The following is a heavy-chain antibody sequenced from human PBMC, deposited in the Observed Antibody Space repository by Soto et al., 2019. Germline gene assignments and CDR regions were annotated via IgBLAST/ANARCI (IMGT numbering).Heavy chain of an antibody. CDR1: GFTFSSYS. Sequence: EVQLVESGGGLVQPGGSLRLSCAASGFTFSSYSMNWVRQAPGKGLEWVSYISSSSSTIYYADSVKGRFTISRDNAKNSLYVRMISRRDEGTAVYYCARDKGRLGQFPPPYCDYWGQGTVVTVSS. J-gene: IGHJ4*02. V-gene: IGHV3-48*02. D-gene: IGHD3-16*01. CDR3: ARDKGRLGQFPPPYCDY. CDR2: ISSSSSTI.